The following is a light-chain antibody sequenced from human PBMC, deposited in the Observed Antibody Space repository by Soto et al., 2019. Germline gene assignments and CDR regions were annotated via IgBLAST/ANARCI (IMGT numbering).Light chain of an antibody. CDR1: QAIRND. Sequence: AIQMTQSPSSLSASVGDRVTITCRASQAIRNDLGWYQQKPGKAPNLLIFGASNLQVGVPVRFSASGSGTNFTLTISNLQPEDFASYYCLQDYTYPCTFGQGTKVDI. CDR2: GAS. J-gene: IGKJ1*01. CDR3: LQDYTYPCT. V-gene: IGKV1-6*01.